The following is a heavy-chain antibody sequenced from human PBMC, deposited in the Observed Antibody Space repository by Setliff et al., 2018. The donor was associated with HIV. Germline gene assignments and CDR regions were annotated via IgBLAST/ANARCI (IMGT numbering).Heavy chain of an antibody. V-gene: IGHV4-4*07. D-gene: IGHD6-13*01. CDR3: TRTNPLAAPPFDF. Sequence: SETLSLTCTVSGGSITSYYWNWIRQPAGKGLEWIGRIYTSGSTNYNPSLQSRITISVDTSKNQFSLKLSSVTAADTAVYYCTRTNPLAAPPFDFWGQGTLVPSPQ. CDR1: GGSITSYY. CDR2: IYTSGST. J-gene: IGHJ4*02.